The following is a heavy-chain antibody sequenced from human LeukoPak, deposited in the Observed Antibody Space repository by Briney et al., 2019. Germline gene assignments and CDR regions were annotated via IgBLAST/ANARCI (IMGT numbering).Heavy chain of an antibody. Sequence: GGSLRLSCAASGFTFDDYGMSWVRQAPGKGLEWVSGINWDGGSTGYADSVKGRFTISRDNAKNSLYLQMNSLRAEDTALYYCARVPAYSSGWYCYYYMDVWGKGTTVTVSS. D-gene: IGHD6-19*01. CDR1: GFTFDDYG. V-gene: IGHV3-20*04. CDR2: INWDGGST. J-gene: IGHJ6*03. CDR3: ARVPAYSSGWYCYYYMDV.